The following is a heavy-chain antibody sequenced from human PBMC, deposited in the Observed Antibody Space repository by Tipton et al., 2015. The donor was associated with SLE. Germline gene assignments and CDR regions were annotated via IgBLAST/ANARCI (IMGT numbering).Heavy chain of an antibody. CDR1: EFTFSSYN. Sequence: GSLRLSCAASEFTFSSYNMNWVRQAPGKGLEWVSYISRSTTTTYYADSVKGRFTISRDNVKKSLYLQMNSLRAEDTAVYYCATLAEAEKRNLDYWGQGTLVTVSS. J-gene: IGHJ4*02. CDR2: ISRSTTTT. CDR3: ATLAEAEKRNLDY. V-gene: IGHV3-48*01. D-gene: IGHD6-13*01.